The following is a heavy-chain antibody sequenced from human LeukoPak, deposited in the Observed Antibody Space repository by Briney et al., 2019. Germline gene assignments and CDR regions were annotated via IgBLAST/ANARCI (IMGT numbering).Heavy chain of an antibody. J-gene: IGHJ4*02. CDR1: GGSITTTNW. CDR3: ARAGGDITSSQDLDY. CDR2: VHLSGAT. V-gene: IGHV4-4*02. D-gene: IGHD3-3*01. Sequence: SETLSHTCAVSGGSITTTNWWSWVRQPPGKGLEWIGEVHLSGATNYNPSLESRVTISVDTSKNQFSLKMSSVTAADTAVYYCARAGGDITSSQDLDYWGQGTLVTVSS.